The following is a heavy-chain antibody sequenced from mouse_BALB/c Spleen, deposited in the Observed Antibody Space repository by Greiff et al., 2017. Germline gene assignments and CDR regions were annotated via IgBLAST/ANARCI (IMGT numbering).Heavy chain of an antibody. V-gene: IGHV1S22*01. J-gene: IGHJ3*01. CDR1: GYTFTSYW. CDR3: TRSKSRAYYGNYEGFAY. Sequence: LQQPGSELVRPGASVKLSCKASGYTFTSYWMHWVKQRHGQGLEWIGNIYPGSGSTNYDEKFKSKGTLTVDTSSSTAYMHLSSLTSEDSAVYYCTRSKSRAYYGNYEGFAYWGQGTLVTVSA. D-gene: IGHD2-10*01. CDR2: IYPGSGST.